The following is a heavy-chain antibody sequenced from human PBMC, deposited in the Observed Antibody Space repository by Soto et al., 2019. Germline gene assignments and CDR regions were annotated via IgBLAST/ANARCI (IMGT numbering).Heavy chain of an antibody. D-gene: IGHD5-18*01. CDR3: AMNYGYVGLNWFDP. J-gene: IGHJ5*02. CDR1: GGSISSSSYY. V-gene: IGHV4-39*01. Sequence: SETLSLTCTVSGGSISSSSYYWGWIRQPPGKGLEWIGSIYYSGSTYYNPSLKSRVTISVDTSKNQFSLKLSSVTAADTAVYYCAMNYGYVGLNWFDPWGQGTLVTVS. CDR2: IYYSGST.